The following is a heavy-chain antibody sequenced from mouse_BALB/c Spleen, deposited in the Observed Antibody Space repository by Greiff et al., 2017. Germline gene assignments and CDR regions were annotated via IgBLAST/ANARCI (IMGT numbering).Heavy chain of an antibody. CDR1: GFSLTGYG. CDR3: ARYGNYGYYAMDY. V-gene: IGHV2-6-7*01. D-gene: IGHD2-1*01. J-gene: IGHJ4*01. Sequence: VKLVESGPGLVAPSQSLSITCTVSGFSLTGYGVTWVRQPPGKGLEWLGMIWGDGSTDYNSALKSRLSISKDNSKSQVFLKMNSLQTDDTARYYCARYGNYGYYAMDYWGQGTSVTVSS. CDR2: IWGDGST.